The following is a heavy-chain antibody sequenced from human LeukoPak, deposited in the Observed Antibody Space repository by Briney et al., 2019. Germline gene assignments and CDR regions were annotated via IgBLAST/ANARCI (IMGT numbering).Heavy chain of an antibody. V-gene: IGHV4-39*07. D-gene: IGHD3-3*01. Sequence: SETLSLTCTVSGGSISSSSYYWGWIRQPPGTGLEWIGSIYYSGSTYYNPSLKSRVTISVDTSKNQFSLKLSSVTAADTAVYYCAGFDFWSGYRTGNYYFDYWGQGTLVTVSS. CDR3: AGFDFWSGYRTGNYYFDY. CDR2: IYYSGST. CDR1: GGSISSSSYY. J-gene: IGHJ4*02.